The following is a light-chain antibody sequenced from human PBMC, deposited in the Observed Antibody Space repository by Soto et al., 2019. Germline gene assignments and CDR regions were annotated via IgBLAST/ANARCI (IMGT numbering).Light chain of an antibody. V-gene: IGKV3-11*01. Sequence: EIVLTQSPATLSLSPGERATLSCRASQSVSSYLAWYQQKPGQAPRLLIYDASNRATGIPARFSGSGSGTDFTLTISSLEPEDFAVYYCQQHGNWPPITFGHGTRLEIK. CDR3: QQHGNWPPIT. CDR1: QSVSSY. J-gene: IGKJ5*01. CDR2: DAS.